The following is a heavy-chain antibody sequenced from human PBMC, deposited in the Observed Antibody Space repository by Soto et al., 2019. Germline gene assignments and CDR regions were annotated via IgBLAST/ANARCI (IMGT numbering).Heavy chain of an antibody. CDR3: ARSPPRVEKNNYAGGWFDP. J-gene: IGHJ5*02. V-gene: IGHV1-8*01. CDR1: GYPFTKYD. Sequence: VQLVQSGAEVKKPGASVKVSCKASGYPFTKYDINWVRQATGQGLEWMGWINPNSGNTGYSQKFQGRVTMTRNTSISTAYMELSSLRFDDTAVYYCARSPPRVEKNNYAGGWFDPWGQGTLVTVSS. D-gene: IGHD4-4*01. CDR2: INPNSGNT.